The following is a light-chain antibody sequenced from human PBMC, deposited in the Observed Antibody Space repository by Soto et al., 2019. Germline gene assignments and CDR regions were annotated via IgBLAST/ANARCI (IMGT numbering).Light chain of an antibody. CDR2: GAS. CDR3: QQYGSSGLT. J-gene: IGKJ4*01. V-gene: IGKV3-20*01. CDR1: QSVSGSY. Sequence: EVVLTHSPGTLSLCPGERDTLSCRASQSVSGSYLAWYQQKPGQAPRLLIYGASSRATGIPDRFSGSGSGTDFTLTISRLEPEDFAVYYCQQYGSSGLTFFGGTKVDIK.